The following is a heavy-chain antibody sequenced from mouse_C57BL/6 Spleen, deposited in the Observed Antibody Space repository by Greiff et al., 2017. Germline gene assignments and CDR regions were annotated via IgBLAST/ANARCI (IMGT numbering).Heavy chain of an antibody. CDR3: ARSRYYGSSYGNAMDY. J-gene: IGHJ4*01. Sequence: QVQLQQPGAELVKPGASVKLSCKASGYTFTSYWMHWVKQRPGQGLEWIGMIHPNSGSTNYNEKFKSKDTLTVDKSSSTAYMQLSSLTSEDSAVYYCARSRYYGSSYGNAMDYWGQGTSVTVSS. CDR2: IHPNSGST. V-gene: IGHV1-64*01. D-gene: IGHD1-1*01. CDR1: GYTFTSYW.